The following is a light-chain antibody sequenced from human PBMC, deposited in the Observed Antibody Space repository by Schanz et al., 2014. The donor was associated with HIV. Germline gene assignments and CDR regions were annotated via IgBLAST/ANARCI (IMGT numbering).Light chain of an antibody. CDR3: HHYGGS. CDR2: AAS. Sequence: EIVLTQSPGTLSLSPGERATLSCRASESVSSSLLAWYQQTPGQAPRLLIFAASSRATGIPDRFSGSGSGADFTLTISGLEPEDFAVYYCHHYGGSFGPGTTVDYK. J-gene: IGKJ3*01. V-gene: IGKV3-20*01. CDR1: ESVSSSL.